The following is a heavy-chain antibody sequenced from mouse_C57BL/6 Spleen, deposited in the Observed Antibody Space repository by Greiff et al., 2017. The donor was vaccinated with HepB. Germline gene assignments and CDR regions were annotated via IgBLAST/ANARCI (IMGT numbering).Heavy chain of an antibody. D-gene: IGHD1-1*01. V-gene: IGHV2-2*01. CDR3: ARGPLRNYAMDY. CDR2: IWSGGST. CDR1: GFSLTSYG. Sequence: VKVVESGPGLVQPSQSLSITCTVSGFSLTSYGVHWVRQSPGKGLEWLGVIWSGGSTDYNAAFISRLSISKDNSKSQVFFKMNSLQADDTAIYYCARGPLRNYAMDYWGQGTSVTVSS. J-gene: IGHJ4*01.